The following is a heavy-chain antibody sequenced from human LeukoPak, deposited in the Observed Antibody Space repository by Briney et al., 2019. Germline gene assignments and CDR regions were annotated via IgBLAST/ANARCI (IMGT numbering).Heavy chain of an antibody. CDR1: GFTFDDYA. CDR2: ISWNSGSI. J-gene: IGHJ2*01. V-gene: IGHV3-9*01. CDR3: AKDGDYAPPRWYFDL. Sequence: GGSLRLSCAASGFTFDDYAMHWVRQAPGKGLEWVSGISWNSGSIGYADSVKGRFTISRDNAKNSLYLQMNSLRAEDTAVYYCAKDGDYAPPRWYFDLWGRGTLVTVSS. D-gene: IGHD4-17*01.